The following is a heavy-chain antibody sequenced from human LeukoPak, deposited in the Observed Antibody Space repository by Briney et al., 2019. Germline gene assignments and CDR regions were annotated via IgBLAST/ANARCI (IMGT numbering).Heavy chain of an antibody. CDR1: GYSISRGYH. J-gene: IGHJ4*02. CDR2: IHRSGST. Sequence: SETLSLTCAVSGYSISRGYHWRWIRQPPGKGLERIGNIHRSGSTYYNSSLKSRITISVDTSKNQFSLKVTSVTAADTAVYYCARVDWNPDYWGQGTLVTVSS. V-gene: IGHV4-38-2*01. D-gene: IGHD1-1*01. CDR3: ARVDWNPDY.